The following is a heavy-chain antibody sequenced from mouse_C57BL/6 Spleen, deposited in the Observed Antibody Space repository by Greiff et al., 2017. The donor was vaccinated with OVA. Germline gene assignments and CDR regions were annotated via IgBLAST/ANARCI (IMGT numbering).Heavy chain of an antibody. CDR3: ARAYDYDGYFDY. Sequence: VQLQQSGAELARPGASVKLSCKASGYTFTSYGISWVKQRTGQGLEWIGEIYPRSGNTYYNEKFKGKATLTADKSSSTAYMELRSLTSEDSAVYFCARAYDYDGYFDYWGQGTTLTVAS. CDR2: IYPRSGNT. J-gene: IGHJ2*01. CDR1: GYTFTSYG. D-gene: IGHD2-4*01. V-gene: IGHV1-81*01.